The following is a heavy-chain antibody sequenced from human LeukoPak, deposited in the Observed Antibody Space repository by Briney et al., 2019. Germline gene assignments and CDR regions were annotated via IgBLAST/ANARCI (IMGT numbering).Heavy chain of an antibody. V-gene: IGHV3-21*01. CDR3: ARDRGTRYCSGGSCSSSRRFDP. CDR1: GFTFSSYA. J-gene: IGHJ5*02. CDR2: ISSSSSYI. Sequence: GGSLRLSCAASGFTFSSYAMSWVRQAPGKGLEWVSSISSSSSYIYYADSVKGRFTISRDNAKNSLYLQMNSLRAEDTAVYYCARDRGTRYCSGGSCSSSRRFDPWGQGTLVTVSS. D-gene: IGHD2-15*01.